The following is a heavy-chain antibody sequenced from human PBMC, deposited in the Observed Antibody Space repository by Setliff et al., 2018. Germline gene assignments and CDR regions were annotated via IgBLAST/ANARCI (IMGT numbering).Heavy chain of an antibody. D-gene: IGHD2-15*01. V-gene: IGHV4-34*01. Sequence: PSETLSLTCAVYGGSFSGYYWSWIRQPPGKRLEWIGYIYYSGSTYYNPSLKSRVTISVDTSKNQFSLKLSSVTAADTAVYYCATDHQIQDIVMVVTGPGGAFDIWGQGTMVTVSS. CDR3: ATDHQIQDIVMVVTGPGGAFDI. CDR2: IYYSGST. J-gene: IGHJ3*02. CDR1: GGSFSGYY.